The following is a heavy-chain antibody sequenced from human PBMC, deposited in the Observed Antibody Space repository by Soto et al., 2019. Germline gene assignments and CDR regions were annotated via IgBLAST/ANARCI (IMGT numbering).Heavy chain of an antibody. D-gene: IGHD6-13*01. CDR2: IIPIFGTA. CDR3: ARPGSGIAGADSYYYCGMDV. Sequence: ASVKVSCKASGGTFSSYDISWVRQAPGQGLEWMGGIIPIFGTANYAQKFQGRVTITADESTSTAYMELSSLRSEDTAVYYCARPGSGIAGADSYYYCGMDVWGQAYTVTVS. CDR1: GGTFSSYD. J-gene: IGHJ6*02. V-gene: IGHV1-69*13.